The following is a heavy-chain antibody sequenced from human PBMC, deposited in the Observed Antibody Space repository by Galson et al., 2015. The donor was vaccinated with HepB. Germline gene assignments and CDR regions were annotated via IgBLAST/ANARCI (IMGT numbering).Heavy chain of an antibody. V-gene: IGHV3-48*01. J-gene: IGHJ2*01. CDR3: ARDRSTPRRDWYFDL. CDR2: ISSSSSTI. CDR1: GFTFSSYS. Sequence: SLRLSCAASGFTFSSYSMNWVRQAPGKGLEWVSYISSSSSTIYYADSVKGRFTISRDNAKNSLYLQMNSLRAEDTAVYYCARDRSTPRRDWYFDLWGRGTLVTVSS.